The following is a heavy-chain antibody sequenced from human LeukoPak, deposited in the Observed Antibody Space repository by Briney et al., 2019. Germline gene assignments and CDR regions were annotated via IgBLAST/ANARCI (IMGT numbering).Heavy chain of an antibody. D-gene: IGHD5-18*01. CDR2: ISISSSYT. CDR3: AAGYGRAEY. Sequence: GSLRLSCTGSGFSFREYAMNWLRQAPGKGLEWVSLISISSSYTYNADSVRGRFTTSRDNAKSSLYLQMDGLRVEDTAVYYCAAGYGRAEYWGPGILVSVSS. V-gene: IGHV3-21*06. J-gene: IGHJ4*02. CDR1: GFSFREYA.